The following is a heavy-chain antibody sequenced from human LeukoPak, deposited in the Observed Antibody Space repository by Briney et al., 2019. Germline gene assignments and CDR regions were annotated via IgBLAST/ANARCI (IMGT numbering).Heavy chain of an antibody. V-gene: IGHV3-23*01. CDR3: AKRIAVPGAPAQYYYYYGLDV. Sequence: GGSLRLPYAASGFTFSSYAMRWVRQAPGKGLEWVSAISGSGGSTYYADSVRGRFTISRDNSECTLYLQMNSLRVEDTALYYCAKRIAVPGAPAQYYYYYGLDVWGQGTTVTVSS. J-gene: IGHJ6*02. D-gene: IGHD6-19*01. CDR2: ISGSGGST. CDR1: GFTFSSYA.